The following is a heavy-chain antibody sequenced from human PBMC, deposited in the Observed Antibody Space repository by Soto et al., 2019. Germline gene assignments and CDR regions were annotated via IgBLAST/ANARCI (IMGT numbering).Heavy chain of an antibody. CDR2: ISSSGSTI. Sequence: GGSLRLSCAASGFTFSDYYMSWIRQAPGKGLEWVSYISSSGSTIYYADSVKGRFTISRDNAKNSLYLQMNSLRAEDTAVYYCARVPSSSWPTYYFDYWGQGTLVTVSS. D-gene: IGHD6-13*01. V-gene: IGHV3-11*01. CDR1: GFTFSDYY. J-gene: IGHJ4*02. CDR3: ARVPSSSWPTYYFDY.